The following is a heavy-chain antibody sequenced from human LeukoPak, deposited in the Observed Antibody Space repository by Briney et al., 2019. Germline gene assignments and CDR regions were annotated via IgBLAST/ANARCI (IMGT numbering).Heavy chain of an antibody. Sequence: VKVSCKASGYTFTSYDINWVRQATGQGLEWMGWMNPNSGNTGYAQKFQGRVTMTRNTSISTAYMELSSLRSEDTAVYYCASFRGAIPDYYYYGMDVWGQGTTVTVSS. CDR2: MNPNSGNT. CDR1: GYTFTSYD. V-gene: IGHV1-8*01. D-gene: IGHD4/OR15-4a*01. CDR3: ASFRGAIPDYYYYGMDV. J-gene: IGHJ6*02.